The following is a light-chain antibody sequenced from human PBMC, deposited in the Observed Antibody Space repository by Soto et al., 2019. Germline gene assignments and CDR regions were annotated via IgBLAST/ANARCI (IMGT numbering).Light chain of an antibody. CDR2: DVS. J-gene: IGKJ1*01. CDR1: QTVERW. Sequence: DIQMTQSPSTLSASVGDRVTITCRASQTVERWLAWYQQKPGRAPSLLISDVSSLERGVPSRFSGSGSATEFTLTISGLQPDDVATYYCQQYKDSMWTFGQGTKV. CDR3: QQYKDSMWT. V-gene: IGKV1-5*01.